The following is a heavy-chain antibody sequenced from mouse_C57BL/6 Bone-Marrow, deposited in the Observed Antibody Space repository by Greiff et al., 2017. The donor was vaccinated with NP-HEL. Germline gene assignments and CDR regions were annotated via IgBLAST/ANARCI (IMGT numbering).Heavy chain of an antibody. V-gene: IGHV5-17*01. J-gene: IGHJ3*01. Sequence: EVRLVESGGGLVKPGGSLKLSCAASGFTFSDYGMHWVRQAPDKGLEWVAYISSGSSHIYYPDTVKGRFTISSDNAKNTLFLQMTSERSEDTAMYYCAQGLTGFAYWGQGTLVTVSA. CDR2: ISSGSSHI. CDR3: AQGLTGFAY. CDR1: GFTFSDYG. D-gene: IGHD4-1*01.